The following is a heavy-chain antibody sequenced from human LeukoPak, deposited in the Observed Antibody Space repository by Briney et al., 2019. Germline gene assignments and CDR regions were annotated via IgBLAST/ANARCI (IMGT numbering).Heavy chain of an antibody. Sequence: PGGSLRLSCAASGLTVSRNRMNWVRQAPGKGLEWVSAIFTDDITSYGDTVKGRFTISRDNSKNTLYLQMNSLRAEDTAVYYCARVRQGSYSDYWGQGILVTVSS. CDR2: IFTDDIT. V-gene: IGHV3-66*01. J-gene: IGHJ4*02. CDR3: ARVRQGSYSDY. CDR1: GLTVSRNR.